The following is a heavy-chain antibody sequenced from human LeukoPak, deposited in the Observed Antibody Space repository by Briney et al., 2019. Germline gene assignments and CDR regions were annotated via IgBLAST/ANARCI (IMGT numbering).Heavy chain of an antibody. Sequence: GGSLRLSCAASGFTFSSYSMNWVRQAPGKGLEWVSSISSSSSYIFYGDSVKGRFTISRDNAKNSLYLQMNSLRAEDTAVYYCARDDIAARGGCYYYYMDVWGKGTTVTVSS. V-gene: IGHV3-21*01. D-gene: IGHD6-6*01. CDR3: ARDDIAARGGCYYYYMDV. J-gene: IGHJ6*03. CDR2: ISSSSSYI. CDR1: GFTFSSYS.